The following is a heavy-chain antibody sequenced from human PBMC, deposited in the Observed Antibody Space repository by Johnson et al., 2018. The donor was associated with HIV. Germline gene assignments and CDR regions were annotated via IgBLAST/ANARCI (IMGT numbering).Heavy chain of an antibody. Sequence: VQLVESGGGLVQPGGSLRLSCAASGFSVSSTYMSWVRQAPGKGLEWVSGINWTGGSTGYADSVKGRFTISRDNAKNKLYLQMNSLRAEDTAVYYCARRAYYYDSSGYYSHAFDIWGKGTMVTVSS. CDR3: ARRAYYYDSSGYYSHAFDI. V-gene: IGHV3-66*01. J-gene: IGHJ3*02. CDR1: GFSVSSTY. CDR2: INWTGGST. D-gene: IGHD3-22*01.